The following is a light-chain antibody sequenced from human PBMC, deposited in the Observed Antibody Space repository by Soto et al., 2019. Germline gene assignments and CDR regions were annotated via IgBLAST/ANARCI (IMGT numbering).Light chain of an antibody. CDR3: QQYGSTFT. Sequence: LTQSPGTLSLSPGETATLYCRASQTITTSLAWYQQKPGQAPRLLIYAAPSRATGIPDRFSGSGSGTDFTLTISGLEPEDFAVYYCQQYGSTFTFGPGTKVDIK. V-gene: IGKV3-20*01. CDR2: AAP. J-gene: IGKJ3*01. CDR1: QTITTS.